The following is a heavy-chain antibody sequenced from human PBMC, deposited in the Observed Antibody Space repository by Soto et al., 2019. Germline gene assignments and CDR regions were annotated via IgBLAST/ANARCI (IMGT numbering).Heavy chain of an antibody. V-gene: IGHV4-34*01. J-gene: IGHJ4*02. D-gene: IGHD6-19*01. CDR2: INHSRST. CDR1: GGSFSGYY. Sequence: SETLSLTCAVYGGSFSGYYWSWIRQPPGKGLEWIGEINHSRSTNYNPSLKSRVTISVDTSKNQFSLKLSSVTAADTAVYYCARGTHSSGWYGDFDYWGQGTLVTVSS. CDR3: ARGTHSSGWYGDFDY.